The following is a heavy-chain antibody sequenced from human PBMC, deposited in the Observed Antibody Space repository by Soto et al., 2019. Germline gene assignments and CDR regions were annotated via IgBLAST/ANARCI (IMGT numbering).Heavy chain of an antibody. Sequence: PGGSLRLSCVGFEFTFSTYDMTWVRHIPGKGLEWLAYIEGSGREIYYADSVKGRFTISRDNSKNTLYLQMNSLRAGDTAVYYCAKRPAYGGYYFDYWGQGTQVTVSS. CDR2: IEGSGREI. CDR1: EFTFSTYD. CDR3: AKRPAYGGYYFDY. J-gene: IGHJ4*02. V-gene: IGHV3-23*01. D-gene: IGHD4-17*01.